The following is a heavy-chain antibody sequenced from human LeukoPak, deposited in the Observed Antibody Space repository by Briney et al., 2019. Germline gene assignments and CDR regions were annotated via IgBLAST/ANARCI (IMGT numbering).Heavy chain of an antibody. CDR3: ARWGTHYIWGSYRLYYFDY. CDR2: IYYSGST. CDR1: GGSISSYY. Sequence: SETLSLTWTVSGGSISSYYWSWIRQPPGKGLEWIGHIYYSGSTNYNPSLKSRVTISVDTSKNQFSLKLSSVTAADTAVYYCARWGTHYIWGSYRLYYFDYWGQGTLVTVSS. D-gene: IGHD3-16*02. V-gene: IGHV4-59*01. J-gene: IGHJ4*02.